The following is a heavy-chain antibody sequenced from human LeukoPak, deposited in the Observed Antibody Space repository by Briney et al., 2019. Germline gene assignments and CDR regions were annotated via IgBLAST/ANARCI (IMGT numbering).Heavy chain of an antibody. CDR3: VKDLGVSPGYSSGWYGGGFDY. J-gene: IGHJ4*02. CDR2: ISGSGGST. CDR1: GFTFSSYA. D-gene: IGHD6-19*01. V-gene: IGHV3-23*01. Sequence: GGSLRLSCAASGFTFSSYAMSWVRQAPGKGLEWVSAISGSGGSTYYADSVKGRFTISRDNSKNTLYLQMNSLRAEDTAVYYCVKDLGVSPGYSSGWYGGGFDYWGQGTLVTVSS.